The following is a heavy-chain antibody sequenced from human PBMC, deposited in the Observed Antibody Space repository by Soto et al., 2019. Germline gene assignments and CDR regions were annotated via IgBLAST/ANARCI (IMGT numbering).Heavy chain of an antibody. Sequence: EVQLVESGGVVVQPGGSLRLSCAASGFTFDDYTMHWVRQAPGKGLEWVSLISWDGGSTYYADSVKGRFTISRDNSKNGLDLQTNSLRTEDTALYYCSKDKRRTKPYYFDYWSQGTLVTVAS. CDR1: GFTFDDYT. CDR3: SKDKRRTKPYYFDY. J-gene: IGHJ4*02. V-gene: IGHV3-43*01. CDR2: ISWDGGST.